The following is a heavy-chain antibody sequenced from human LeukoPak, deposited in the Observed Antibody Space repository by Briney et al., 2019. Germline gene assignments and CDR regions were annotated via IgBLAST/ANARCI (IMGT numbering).Heavy chain of an antibody. CDR3: ARDMTGGIWARATSFDH. D-gene: IGHD1-14*01. J-gene: IGHJ4*02. CDR1: GYTFTSYG. Sequence: ASVKVSCKASGYTFTSYGISWVRQAPGRGPEWMGWINPDSGGSEYGQKFQGRVTFTSDTSSTTIYMEVRSLKSDDTAVYYCARDMTGGIWARATSFDHWGQGTLVTVSS. V-gene: IGHV1-2*02. CDR2: INPDSGGS.